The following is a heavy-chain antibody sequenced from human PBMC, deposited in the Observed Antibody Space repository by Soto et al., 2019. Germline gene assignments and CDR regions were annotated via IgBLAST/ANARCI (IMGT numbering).Heavy chain of an antibody. V-gene: IGHV1-8*01. CDR3: ARGRASGSYYLLDY. CDR2: INPNSGNI. CDR1: GDTFTTYD. D-gene: IGHD3-10*01. Sequence: XSVKVSCKASGDTFTTYDINWVREATGHGLEWMGWINPNSGNIGYAQRFQGRVTMTRDTAIRTAYMEVSSLRSDDTAVYYCARGRASGSYYLLDYWGQGTLVTVSS. J-gene: IGHJ4*02.